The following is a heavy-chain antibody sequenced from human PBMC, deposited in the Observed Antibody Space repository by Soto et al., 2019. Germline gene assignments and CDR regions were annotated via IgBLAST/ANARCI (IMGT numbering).Heavy chain of an antibody. CDR1: GFTFSSYA. CDR2: ISVSAGKT. CDR3: AKFTTQRSWFDP. D-gene: IGHD2-2*01. V-gene: IGHV3-23*01. J-gene: IGHJ5*02. Sequence: GSLRRSGAASGFTFSSYAMSWVLQTPGKGLEWVSTISVSAGKTYSADSVKGRFTISRDNSKKTLYLRMNSLRVDDTAVYYCAKFTTQRSWFDPWGQVTLVTVSS.